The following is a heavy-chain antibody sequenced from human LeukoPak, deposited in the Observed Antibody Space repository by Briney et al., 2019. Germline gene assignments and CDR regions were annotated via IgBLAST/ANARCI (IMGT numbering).Heavy chain of an antibody. V-gene: IGHV4-39*01. CDR1: GGSISSSRYY. Sequence: PSETLCLTCSVSGGSISSSRYYWAWIRQPPGKGLEWIGTIFYTGTTDYNPSLNSRVTISIDTSKNQFSLKLGSVTARDSAFYYCAKYGSGTYWGQGTMVTVSS. CDR2: IFYTGTT. D-gene: IGHD3-10*01. J-gene: IGHJ4*02. CDR3: AKYGSGTY.